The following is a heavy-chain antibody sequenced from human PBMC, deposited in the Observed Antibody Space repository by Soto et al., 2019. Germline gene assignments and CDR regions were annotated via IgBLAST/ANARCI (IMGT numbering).Heavy chain of an antibody. Sequence: QVQLVQSGAEVKKPGASVKVSCKASGYTFSTYGISWVRQAPGQGLEWMGWINGYNGNTNYAPKLQGRITMTTDTPTTTADIELRSLLSDATALYYCTMMVDVPCYFFGMDVWGQGTTVTVSS. CDR3: TMMVDVPCYFFGMDV. J-gene: IGHJ6*02. CDR1: GYTFSTYG. D-gene: IGHD2-21*02. CDR2: INGYNGNT. V-gene: IGHV1-18*01.